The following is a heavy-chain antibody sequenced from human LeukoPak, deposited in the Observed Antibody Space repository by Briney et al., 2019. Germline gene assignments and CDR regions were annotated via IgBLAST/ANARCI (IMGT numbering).Heavy chain of an antibody. Sequence: GGSLRLSCAACGFTFSSYSMNWVRQAPGKGLEWVSSISSSSSYIYYADSVKGRFTISRDNAKNSLYLQMNSLRAEDTAVYYCARGIAAQGTDYWGQGTLVTVSS. D-gene: IGHD6-6*01. V-gene: IGHV3-21*01. CDR1: GFTFSSYS. CDR2: ISSSSSYI. CDR3: ARGIAAQGTDY. J-gene: IGHJ4*02.